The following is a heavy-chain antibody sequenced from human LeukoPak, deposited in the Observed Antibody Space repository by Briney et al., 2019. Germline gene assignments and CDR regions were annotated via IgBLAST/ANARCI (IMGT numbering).Heavy chain of an antibody. V-gene: IGHV4-39*07. CDR1: GGSINSSSYY. Sequence: SETLSLTCTVSGGSINSSSYYWGWIRQPPGKGLEWIGSIFYSGNTYDNPSLKSRVTISVDTSKNQFSLKLSSVTAADTAVYYCARVLGEWELPYYFDYWGQGTLVTVSS. CDR2: IFYSGNT. J-gene: IGHJ4*02. D-gene: IGHD1-26*01. CDR3: ARVLGEWELPYYFDY.